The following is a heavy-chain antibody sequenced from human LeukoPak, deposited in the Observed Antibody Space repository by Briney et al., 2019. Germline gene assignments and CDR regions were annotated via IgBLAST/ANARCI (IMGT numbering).Heavy chain of an antibody. Sequence: GGSLRLSCAASGLTFSSYVMHWVRQAPGKGLEWVAFISYDGSNKYYADSVKGRVTISRDNSKNTLYLQMDSLRAEDTAVYYCAKDSTHYRVWDDYDSAGLTYWGQGTLVTVSS. CDR1: GLTFSSYV. CDR3: AKDSTHYRVWDDYDSAGLTY. D-gene: IGHD3-22*01. J-gene: IGHJ4*02. V-gene: IGHV3-30*04. CDR2: ISYDGSNK.